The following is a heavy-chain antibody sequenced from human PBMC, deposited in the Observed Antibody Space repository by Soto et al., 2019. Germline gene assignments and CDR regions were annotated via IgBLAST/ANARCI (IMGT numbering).Heavy chain of an antibody. CDR2: ISYDGSNK. D-gene: IGHD6-13*01. Sequence: GGSLRLSCAASGFTFSSYGMHWVRQAPGKGLEWVAVISYDGSNKYYADSVKGRFTISRDNSKNTLYLQMNSLRAEDTAVYYCASHSYSSSWYEGAFDIWGQGTMVTVSS. V-gene: IGHV3-30*03. J-gene: IGHJ3*02. CDR3: ASHSYSSSWYEGAFDI. CDR1: GFTFSSYG.